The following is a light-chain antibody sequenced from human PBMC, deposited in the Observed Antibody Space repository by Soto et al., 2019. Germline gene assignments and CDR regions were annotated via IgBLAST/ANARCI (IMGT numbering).Light chain of an antibody. J-gene: IGLJ2*01. CDR2: DVS. Sequence: QSVLTQPRSVSGSPGQSVTISCTGTSSDVGGYNYVSWYQQHPGKAPKVMIYDVSKRPSGVPDRFSGSNSGNTASLTISGLQAEDEADYFCCSYAGSYSLLFGGGTKLTVL. CDR1: SSDVGGYNY. CDR3: CSYAGSYSLL. V-gene: IGLV2-11*01.